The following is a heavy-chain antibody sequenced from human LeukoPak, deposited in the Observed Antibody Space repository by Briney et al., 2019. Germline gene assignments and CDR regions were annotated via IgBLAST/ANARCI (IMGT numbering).Heavy chain of an antibody. D-gene: IGHD4-23*01. CDR3: AREGPATVVTPFASDI. J-gene: IGHJ3*02. Sequence: ASVKVSCKASGYTFTTYYMHCVRQAPGQGLEWMGIINPSDGSTSYAQKFQGRVTMTRDTSTSTVYMELSSLRSEDTAVYYCAREGPATVVTPFASDIWGQGTVVTVSS. V-gene: IGHV1-46*01. CDR2: INPSDGST. CDR1: GYTFTTYY.